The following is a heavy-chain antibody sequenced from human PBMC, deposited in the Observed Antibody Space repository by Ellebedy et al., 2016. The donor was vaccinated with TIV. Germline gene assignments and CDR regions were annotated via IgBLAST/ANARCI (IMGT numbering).Heavy chain of an antibody. Sequence: ASVKVSCKASGGTFSSYAISWVRQAPGQGLEWMGGIIPIFGTANYAQKFQGRVTITRNTSISTAYMELSSLRSEDTAVYYCARVPMSGSYSLFDYWGQGTLVTVSS. D-gene: IGHD1-26*01. CDR2: IIPIFGTA. CDR1: GGTFSSYA. CDR3: ARVPMSGSYSLFDY. J-gene: IGHJ4*02. V-gene: IGHV1-69*05.